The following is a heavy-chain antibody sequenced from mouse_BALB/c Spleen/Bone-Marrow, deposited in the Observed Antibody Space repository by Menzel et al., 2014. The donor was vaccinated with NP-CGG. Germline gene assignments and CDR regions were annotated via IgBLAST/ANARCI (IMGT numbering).Heavy chain of an antibody. CDR2: INSNGGST. J-gene: IGHJ2*03. Sequence: EVMLVESGGGLVQPGGSLKLSCAASGFTFSSYGMSWVRQTPDKRLELVATINSNGGSTYYPDSVKGRFTISRDNAKNTLYLKMSSVKSEDTATYYCARVWYFDYWGQGTSLTVSS. CDR3: ARVWYFDY. V-gene: IGHV5-6-3*01. CDR1: GFTFSSYG.